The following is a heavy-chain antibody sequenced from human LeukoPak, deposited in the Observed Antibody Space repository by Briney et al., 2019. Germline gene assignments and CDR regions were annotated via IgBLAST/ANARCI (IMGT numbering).Heavy chain of an antibody. V-gene: IGHV3-23*01. Sequence: GGSLRLSCAAPGFTFSSYAMSWVRQAPGKGLEWVSAISGSGGSTYYADSVKGRFTISRDNSKNTLYLQMNSLRAEDTAVYYCAKAPGYSYGYYYYYMDVWGKGTTVTVSS. CDR1: GFTFSSYA. CDR3: AKAPGYSYGYYYYYMDV. CDR2: ISGSGGST. D-gene: IGHD5-18*01. J-gene: IGHJ6*03.